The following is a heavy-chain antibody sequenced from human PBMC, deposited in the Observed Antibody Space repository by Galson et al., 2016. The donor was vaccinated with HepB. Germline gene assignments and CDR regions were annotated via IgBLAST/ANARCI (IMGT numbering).Heavy chain of an antibody. V-gene: IGHV3-74*03. CDR1: GFTFSNHW. D-gene: IGHD6-13*01. J-gene: IGHJ4*02. CDR2: INPGGSDT. Sequence: SLRLSCAGSGFTFSNHWMHWVRQAPGKGLVWVSRINPGGSDTMYADSVKGRFTISRDNAKNTLYLQMSSLTAEDTAVYYCAKWSDAAATYWGQGALVTVSS. CDR3: AKWSDAAATY.